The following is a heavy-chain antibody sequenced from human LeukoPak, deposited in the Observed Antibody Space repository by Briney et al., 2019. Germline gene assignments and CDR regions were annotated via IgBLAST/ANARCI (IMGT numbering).Heavy chain of an antibody. D-gene: IGHD6-13*01. Sequence: GGSLRLSCAASGFTFSSYWLSWVRQAPGKGLEWVANINLDGSEKYYVDSVKGRFTISRDNSKNTLYLQMNSLRAEDTALYYCAKGWQQSDSWGQGTLVTVSS. J-gene: IGHJ4*02. CDR2: INLDGSEK. V-gene: IGHV3-7*01. CDR3: AKGWQQSDS. CDR1: GFTFSSYW.